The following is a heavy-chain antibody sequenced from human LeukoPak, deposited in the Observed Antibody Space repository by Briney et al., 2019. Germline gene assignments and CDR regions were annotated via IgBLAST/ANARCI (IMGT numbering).Heavy chain of an antibody. Sequence: SETLSLTCAVYGGSFSGYYWSWVRQPPGKGLEWVGAINHSGSTNYNPSLKSRVTISVDTSKNQYTLKLSSVTAADTAVYYCAKSPSGRGGYNWFDPWGQGTLVTGAS. CDR2: INHSGST. D-gene: IGHD3-16*01. V-gene: IGHV4-34*01. J-gene: IGHJ5*02. CDR1: GGSFSGYY. CDR3: AKSPSGRGGYNWFDP.